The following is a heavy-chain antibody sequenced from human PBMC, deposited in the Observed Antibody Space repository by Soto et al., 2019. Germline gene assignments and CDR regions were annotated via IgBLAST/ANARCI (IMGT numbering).Heavy chain of an antibody. V-gene: IGHV4-31*03. J-gene: IGHJ3*02. CDR1: GGSLSSGAYY. Sequence: SETLSLTCTFSGGSLSSGAYYWSWNRQHPGKGLEWIGYMYYTGRTYYNPSLGSRVIILGDTAKEHFSLTLTSVTAADRAVYYCGGRRAFSKGDPGADVFVIWGQGKMVPVS. CDR3: GGRRAFSKGDPGADVFVI. CDR2: MYYTGRT. D-gene: IGHD3-16*01.